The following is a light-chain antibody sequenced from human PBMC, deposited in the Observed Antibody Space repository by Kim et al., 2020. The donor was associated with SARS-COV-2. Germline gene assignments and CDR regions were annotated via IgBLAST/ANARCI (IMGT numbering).Light chain of an antibody. CDR1: SSNIGNNY. V-gene: IGLV1-51*01. CDR2: DNN. J-gene: IGLJ3*02. CDR3: GTWDSSLSAVV. Sequence: GQKVTFSCSGSSSNIGNNYVSWYQQLPGTAPKLLIYDNNKRPSGIPDRFSGSKSGTSATLGITGLQTGDEADYYCGTWDSSLSAVVFGGGTKVTVL.